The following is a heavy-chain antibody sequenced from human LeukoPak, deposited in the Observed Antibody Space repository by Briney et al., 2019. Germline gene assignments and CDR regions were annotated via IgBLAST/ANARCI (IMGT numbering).Heavy chain of an antibody. V-gene: IGHV4-34*01. CDR1: GGSFSGYY. D-gene: IGHD5-12*01. CDR2: INHSGST. J-gene: IGHJ4*02. Sequence: PSETLSLTCAVYGGSFSGYYWSWIRQPPGKGLEWIGEINHSGSTNYNPSLKSRVTISVDTSKNQFSLKLSSVTAADTAVYYCARQRRGYSGYDSSTGPYDYWGQGTLVTVSS. CDR3: ARQRRGYSGYDSSTGPYDY.